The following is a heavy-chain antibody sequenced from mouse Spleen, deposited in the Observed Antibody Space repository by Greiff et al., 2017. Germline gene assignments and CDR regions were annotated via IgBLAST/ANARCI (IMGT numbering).Heavy chain of an antibody. CDR1: GYSITSGYY. J-gene: IGHJ4*01. CDR2: ISYDGSN. V-gene: IGHV3-6*01. Sequence: EVQRVESGPGLVKPSQSLSLTCSVTGYSITSGYYWNWIRQFPGNKLEWMGYISYDGSNNYNPSLKNRISITRDTSKNQFFLKLNSVTTEDTATYYCARKITIYAMDYWGQGTSVTVSS. CDR3: ARKITIYAMDY. D-gene: IGHD2-4*01.